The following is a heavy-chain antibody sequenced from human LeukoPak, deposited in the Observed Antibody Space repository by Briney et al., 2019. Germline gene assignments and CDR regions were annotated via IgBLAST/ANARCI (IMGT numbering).Heavy chain of an antibody. V-gene: IGHV3-30*18. CDR2: ISYDGSNK. CDR1: GFTFSSYG. CDR3: AKEAYSYGFIDWYFDL. Sequence: GRSLRLSCAASGFTFSSYGMHWVRQAPGKGLEWVAVISYDGSNKYYADSVKGRFTISRDNSKNTLYLQMNSLRAEDTAVYYCAKEAYSYGFIDWYFDLWGRGTLVTVSS. D-gene: IGHD5-18*01. J-gene: IGHJ2*01.